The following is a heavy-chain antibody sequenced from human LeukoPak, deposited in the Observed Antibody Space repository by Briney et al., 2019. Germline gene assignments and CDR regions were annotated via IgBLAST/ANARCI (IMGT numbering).Heavy chain of an antibody. CDR3: ATSDDSSGSD. CDR2: INQDGSVK. D-gene: IGHD3-22*01. Sequence: GGCLRLSCAASGFTFSGYWMSWVRQAPEKGLEWVANINQDGSVKHYVDSAKGRFTISRDNAKNSLYLQMNSLRAEDTALYYCATSDDSSGSDWGQGTLVTVSS. CDR1: GFTFSGYW. V-gene: IGHV3-7*01. J-gene: IGHJ4*02.